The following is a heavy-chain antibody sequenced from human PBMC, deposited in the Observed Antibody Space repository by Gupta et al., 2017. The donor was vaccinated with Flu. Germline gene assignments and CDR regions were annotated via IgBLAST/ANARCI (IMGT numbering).Heavy chain of an antibody. CDR3: ARGMMLTN. CDR2: INQDGSEQ. J-gene: IGHJ4*02. V-gene: IGHV3-7*04. D-gene: IGHD3-10*02. Sequence: DVRLVDSGGGLVQPGGSRKLSCVASGFNFSSNWMSWVRQAPGKGLEWVGNINQDGSEQYYVDSVGGRFTITRDNAKNSLFLQMKSLTIEDTAIYYCARGMMLTNWGQGSPVTVSS. CDR1: GFNFSSNW.